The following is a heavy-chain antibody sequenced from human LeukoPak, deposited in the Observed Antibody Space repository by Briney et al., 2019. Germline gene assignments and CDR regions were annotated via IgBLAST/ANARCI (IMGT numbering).Heavy chain of an antibody. J-gene: IGHJ6*02. CDR3: AREGGYCSSTSCYGGVSV. Sequence: ASVKVSCKASGYTFTGYYMHWVRQAPGQGLEWMGWINPNSGGTNYAQKFQGRVTMTRDTSISTAYMELSRLRSDDTAVYYCAREGGYCSSTSCYGGVSVWGQGTTVTVSS. CDR2: INPNSGGT. CDR1: GYTFTGYY. V-gene: IGHV1-2*02. D-gene: IGHD2-2*01.